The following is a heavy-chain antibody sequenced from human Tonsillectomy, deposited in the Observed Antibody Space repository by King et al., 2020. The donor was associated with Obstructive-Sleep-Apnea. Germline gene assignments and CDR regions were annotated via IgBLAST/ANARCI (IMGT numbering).Heavy chain of an antibody. CDR1: GYTFTDYY. V-gene: IGHV1-2*02. J-gene: IGHJ4*02. CDR2: INPKSGGT. Sequence: EQLVQSGAEVKKPGASVKVSCKASGYTFTDYYMHWVRQAPGQGLEWMGWINPKSGGTHYALNFQGRVTMTRDTSISTAYMELSRLTSDDTAVYYCAREYTTTWQEEGLDDCGQGILVTVSS. CDR3: AREYTTTWQEEGLDD. D-gene: IGHD6-13*01.